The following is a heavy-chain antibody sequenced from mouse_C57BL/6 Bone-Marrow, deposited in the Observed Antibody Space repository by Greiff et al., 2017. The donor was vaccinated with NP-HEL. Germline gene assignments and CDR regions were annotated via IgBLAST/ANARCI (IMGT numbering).Heavy chain of an antibody. CDR1: GYTFTDYY. D-gene: IGHD1-1*01. J-gene: IGHJ3*01. CDR2: IYPGSGNT. V-gene: IGHV1-76*01. CDR3: ARPSGSSPFAY. Sequence: QVQLQQSGAELVRPGASVKLSCKASGYTFTDYYINWVKQRPGQGLEWIARIYPGSGNTYYNEKFKGKATLTAEKSSSTAYMQLSSLTSEDSAVYYCARPSGSSPFAYWGQGTLVTVSA.